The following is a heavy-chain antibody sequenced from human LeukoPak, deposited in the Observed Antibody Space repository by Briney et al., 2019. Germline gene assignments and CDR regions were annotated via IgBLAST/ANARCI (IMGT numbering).Heavy chain of an antibody. V-gene: IGHV4-34*01. Sequence: PSETLSLTCAVDGGSFSGYYWSWIRQPPGKGLEWIGEINHSGSTNYNPSLKSRVTISVDTSKNQFSLKLSSVTAADTAVYYCARAKALGYCSGGSCYPRGFDPWGQGTLVTVSS. J-gene: IGHJ5*02. CDR3: ARAKALGYCSGGSCYPRGFDP. CDR2: INHSGST. D-gene: IGHD2-15*01. CDR1: GGSFSGYY.